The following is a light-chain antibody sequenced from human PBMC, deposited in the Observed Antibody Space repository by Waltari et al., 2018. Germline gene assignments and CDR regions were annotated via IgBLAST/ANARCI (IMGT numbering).Light chain of an antibody. CDR3: MQALQTRT. CDR2: WAS. CDR1: QSLLHSNGQPY. V-gene: IGKV2-28*01. Sequence: DIVMTQSPLSLPVTPGEPASIPCRSSQSLLHSNGQPYLNWYLQKPGQSPQLLIYWASNRASGVPDRFSGSGSGTDFTLKISRVEAEDVGVYYCMQALQTRTFGQGTEVEVK. J-gene: IGKJ1*01.